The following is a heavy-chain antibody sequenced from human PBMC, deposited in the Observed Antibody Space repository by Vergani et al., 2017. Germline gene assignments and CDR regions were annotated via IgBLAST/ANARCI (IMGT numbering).Heavy chain of an antibody. V-gene: IGHV3-21*01. Sequence: EVQLVESGGGLVKPGGSLRLSCAASGFTFSSYSMNWVRQAPGKGLEWVSSISSSSSYIYYADSVKGRFTISRDNAKNSLYLQMNSLRAEDTAVYYCARDPNVDTAMYFDYWGQGTLVTVSS. CDR2: ISSSSSYI. D-gene: IGHD5-18*01. CDR1: GFTFSSYS. J-gene: IGHJ4*02. CDR3: ARDPNVDTAMYFDY.